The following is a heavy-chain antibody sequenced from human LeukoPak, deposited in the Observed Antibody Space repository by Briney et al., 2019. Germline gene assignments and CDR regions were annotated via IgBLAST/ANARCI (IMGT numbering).Heavy chain of an antibody. CDR2: ISYDGSNK. J-gene: IGHJ4*02. V-gene: IGHV3-30-3*01. CDR1: AFTFSSYA. CDR3: ATQLVQLERGRYYFDY. Sequence: GRSLRLSCAASAFTFSSYAMHWVRQAPGKELEWVAVISYDGSNKYYADSVKGRFTISRDNSKNTLYLQMNSLRAEDTAVYYCATQLVQLERGRYYFDYWGQGTLVTVSS. D-gene: IGHD1-1*01.